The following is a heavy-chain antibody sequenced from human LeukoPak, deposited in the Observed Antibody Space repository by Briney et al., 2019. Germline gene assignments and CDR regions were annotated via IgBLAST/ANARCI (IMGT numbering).Heavy chain of an antibody. CDR3: ARGHPRSTYYYDSSGRGDY. J-gene: IGHJ4*02. CDR2: INHSGST. Sequence: SETLTLTCAVYGGSFSGYYWSWIRQSPGKGLEWIGEINHSGSTNYNPSLKSRVTISVDTSKNQFSLKLSSVTAADTAVYYCARGHPRSTYYYDSSGRGDYWGQGTLVTVSS. CDR1: GGSFSGYY. D-gene: IGHD3-22*01. V-gene: IGHV4-34*01.